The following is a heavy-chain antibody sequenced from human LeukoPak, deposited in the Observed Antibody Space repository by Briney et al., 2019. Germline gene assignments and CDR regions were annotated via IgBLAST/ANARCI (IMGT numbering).Heavy chain of an antibody. J-gene: IGHJ4*02. V-gene: IGHV1-3*01. Sequence: ASVKVSCKASGYNFGDYAIHWVRQAPGQRLEWMGWINAGNGKTKYSQNFQARVTITRDRSASTAYMELSSLRSEDTSVYYCARGRWTATETTYYLDYWGQGTLVTVSS. CDR2: INAGNGKT. D-gene: IGHD4-17*01. CDR1: GYNFGDYA. CDR3: ARGRWTATETTYYLDY.